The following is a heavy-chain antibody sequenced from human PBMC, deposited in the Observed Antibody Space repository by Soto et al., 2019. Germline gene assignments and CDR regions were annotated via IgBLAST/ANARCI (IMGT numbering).Heavy chain of an antibody. CDR3: ARGSWDDVSGHYYMDV. CDR2: TYYKSKWYY. CDR1: GDSVSSNSAG. V-gene: IGHV6-1*01. J-gene: IGHJ6*03. D-gene: IGHD1-1*01. Sequence: SQTFSLTCDISGDSVSSNSAGWNWIRQTPSRGLEWLGRTYYKSKWYYTYAASVKSRITVSPDTSKNQFSLQLTSVTPEDTAVYYCARGSWDDVSGHYYMDVWDKGTTVTVSS.